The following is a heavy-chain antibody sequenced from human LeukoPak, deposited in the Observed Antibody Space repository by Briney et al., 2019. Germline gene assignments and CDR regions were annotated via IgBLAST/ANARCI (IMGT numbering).Heavy chain of an antibody. J-gene: IGHJ4*02. CDR2: IKHDGSEK. V-gene: IGHV3-7*03. CDR1: GFIFTNYF. CDR3: AKTRPLDSSSWSHGDY. D-gene: IGHD6-13*01. Sequence: GGSLRLSCAASGFIFTNYFMSWVRQAPGKGLEWVASIKHDGSEKYYVDSVRGRFTISRDNSKNTLYLQMNSLRAEDTAVYYCAKTRPLDSSSWSHGDYWGQGTLVTVSS.